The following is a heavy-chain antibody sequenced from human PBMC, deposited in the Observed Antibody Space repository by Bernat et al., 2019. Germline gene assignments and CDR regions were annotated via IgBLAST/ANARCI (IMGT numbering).Heavy chain of an antibody. D-gene: IGHD3-10*01. CDR2: ISGSAGDT. Sequence: EVQLLESGGGLVQPGGSLRLSCAASGFSFSSYAMAWVRQAPGKGLEWVSSISGSAGDTLYADSVKGRFTISRDNSKNTLYLQMNSLRAEDTAVYYCAKDFPLTVVRGILDSWGQGTLVTVSS. CDR3: AKDFPLTVVRGILDS. V-gene: IGHV3-23*01. CDR1: GFSFSSYA. J-gene: IGHJ4*02.